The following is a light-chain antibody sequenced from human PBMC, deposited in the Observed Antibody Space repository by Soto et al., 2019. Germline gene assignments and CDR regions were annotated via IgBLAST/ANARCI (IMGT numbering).Light chain of an antibody. CDR2: AAS. CDR3: QQSYSTPPIT. J-gene: IGKJ5*01. CDR1: QSISNY. V-gene: IGKV1-39*01. Sequence: DIQMTQSPSSLSASVGDRVTITCRASQSISNYLNWYQPKPGKAPKLLIYAASSLQSGVPSRFSGSGSGTDFTLTISSLQPEDFATYYCQQSYSTPPITFGQGTRLEIK.